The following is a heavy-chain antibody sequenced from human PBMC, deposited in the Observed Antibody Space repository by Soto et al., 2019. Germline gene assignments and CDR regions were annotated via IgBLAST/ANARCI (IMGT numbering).Heavy chain of an antibody. D-gene: IGHD6-13*01. Sequence: SETLSLTCAVSGGSISSYYWSWIRQPAGKGLEWIGRIYTSGSTNYNPSLKSRVTMSVDTSKNQFSLKLSSVTAADTAVYYCARHSSSWYNHYYGMDVWGQGTTVTVSS. V-gene: IGHV4-4*07. CDR3: ARHSSSWYNHYYGMDV. CDR2: IYTSGST. J-gene: IGHJ6*02. CDR1: GGSISSYY.